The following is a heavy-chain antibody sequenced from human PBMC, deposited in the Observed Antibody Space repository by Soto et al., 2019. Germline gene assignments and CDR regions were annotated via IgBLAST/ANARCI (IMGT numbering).Heavy chain of an antibody. CDR2: IYYSGST. V-gene: IGHV4-61*07. Sequence: SWIMKHTGKGLEWIGYIYYSGSTNYNPSLKSRVTISVDTSKNQFSLKLSSVTAADTAVYSCARQPVRKDPAFDIRGERT. D-gene: IGHD2-2*01. J-gene: IGHJ3*02. CDR3: ARQPVRKDPAFDI.